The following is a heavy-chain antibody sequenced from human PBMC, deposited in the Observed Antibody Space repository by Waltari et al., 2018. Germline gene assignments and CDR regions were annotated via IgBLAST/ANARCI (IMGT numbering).Heavy chain of an antibody. CDR3: AIRSIICCYVDY. CDR2: IYYSGST. Sequence: QLQLQESGPGLVKPSETLSLTCTVSGGSISSSSYYWGWIRQPPGKGLEWIGSIYYSGSTYYNPSLYSYVTISVDTSNSQFSLKLNSVTAANTALYDCAIRSIICCYVDYWVQGTLVTVSS. J-gene: IGHJ4*02. D-gene: IGHD2-21*01. CDR1: GGSISSSSYY. V-gene: IGHV4-39*01.